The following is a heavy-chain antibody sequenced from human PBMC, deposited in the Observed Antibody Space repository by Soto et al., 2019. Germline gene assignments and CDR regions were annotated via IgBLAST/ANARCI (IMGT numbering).Heavy chain of an antibody. CDR1: GFTFSSYW. J-gene: IGHJ6*02. CDR3: ARDQEMVREIHYHYYRMQA. V-gene: IGHV3-7*01. Sequence: VGSLRRSCASSGFTFSSYWMSCVRQAPGKWLEWVANIKQDGSEKYYVDSVKGRFTISRDNAKNSLYLQMNSLRAEDTAVYYCARDQEMVREIHYHYYRMQALGQGTTDTVSS. D-gene: IGHD2-8*01. CDR2: IKQDGSEK.